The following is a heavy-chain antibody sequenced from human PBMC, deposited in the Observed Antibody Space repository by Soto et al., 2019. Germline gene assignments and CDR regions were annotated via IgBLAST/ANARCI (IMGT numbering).Heavy chain of an antibody. Sequence: QVQLQESGPGLVKPSGTLSLTCAVSGGSISSSNWWSWVRQPPGKGLEWIGEIYHSGNTNYNTSLRSRVTISLAKSKNQFSLKLSSVTAADTAVYYCARTLGYCSSITCPLDYWGQGALVTVSS. J-gene: IGHJ4*02. V-gene: IGHV4-4*02. CDR1: GGSISSSNW. CDR2: IYHSGNT. CDR3: ARTLGYCSSITCPLDY. D-gene: IGHD2-2*01.